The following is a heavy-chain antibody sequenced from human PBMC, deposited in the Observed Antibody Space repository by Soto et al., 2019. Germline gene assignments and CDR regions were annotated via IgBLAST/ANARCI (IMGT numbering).Heavy chain of an antibody. CDR2: ISYDGSNK. Sequence: GGSLRLSCAASGFTFSSYGMHWVRQAPGKGLEWVAVISYDGSNKYYADSVKGRFTISRDNSKNTLYLQMNSLRAEDTAVYYCAKGVKYYDILTGYLDYWGQGTLVTVSS. J-gene: IGHJ4*02. CDR3: AKGVKYYDILTGYLDY. D-gene: IGHD3-9*01. V-gene: IGHV3-30*18. CDR1: GFTFSSYG.